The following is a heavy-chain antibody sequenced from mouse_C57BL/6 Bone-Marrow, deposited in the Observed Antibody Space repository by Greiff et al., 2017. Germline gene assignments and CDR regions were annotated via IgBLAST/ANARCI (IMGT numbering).Heavy chain of an antibody. CDR3: AREGALPVVATDYYAMDY. D-gene: IGHD1-1*01. J-gene: IGHJ4*01. CDR1: GYTFTSYW. Sequence: QVQLQQPGAELVRPGSSVKLSCKASGYTFTSYWMHWVKQRPIQGLEWIGNIDPSDSETHYNQKFKDKATLTVDKSSSTAYMQLSSLTSEDSAVYYCAREGALPVVATDYYAMDYWGQGTSVTVSS. CDR2: IDPSDSET. V-gene: IGHV1-52*01.